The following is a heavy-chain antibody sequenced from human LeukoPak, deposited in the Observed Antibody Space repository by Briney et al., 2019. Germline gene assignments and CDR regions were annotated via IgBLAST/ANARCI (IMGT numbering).Heavy chain of an antibody. Sequence: GGSLRLSCAASGFTFSSYAMHWVRQAPGKGLEYVSAISSNGGSTYYANSVKGRFTISRDNSKNTLYLQMGSLRAEDMAVYYCARDRGTSVGYYMDVWGKGTTVTISS. V-gene: IGHV3-64*01. CDR1: GFTFSSYA. CDR2: ISSNGGST. CDR3: ARDRGTSVGYYMDV. J-gene: IGHJ6*03. D-gene: IGHD3-10*01.